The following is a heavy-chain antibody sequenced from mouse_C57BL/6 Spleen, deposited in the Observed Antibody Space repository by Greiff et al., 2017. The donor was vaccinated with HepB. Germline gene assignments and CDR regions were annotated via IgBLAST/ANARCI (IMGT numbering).Heavy chain of an antibody. Sequence: VKLMESGPGLVQPSQSLSITCTVSGFSLTSYGVHWVRQSPGKGLEWLGVIWRGGSTDYNAAFMSRLSITKDNSKSQVFFKMNSLQADDTAIYYCAKSLYGNYAMDYWGQGTSVTVSS. CDR3: AKSLYGNYAMDY. J-gene: IGHJ4*01. CDR2: IWRGGST. D-gene: IGHD2-1*01. V-gene: IGHV2-5*01. CDR1: GFSLTSYG.